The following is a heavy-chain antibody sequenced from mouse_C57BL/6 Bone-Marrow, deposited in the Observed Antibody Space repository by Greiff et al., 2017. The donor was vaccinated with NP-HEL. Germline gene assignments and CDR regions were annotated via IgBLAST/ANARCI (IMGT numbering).Heavy chain of an antibody. CDR3: ASPLIYYDYGDWYFDV. Sequence: VQLQQPGAELVKPGASVKLSCKASGYTFTSYWMHWVKQRPGRGLEWIGRIDPNSGGTKYNEKFKSKATLTVDKPSSTAYMQLSSLTSEDSAVYYCASPLIYYDYGDWYFDVWGTGTTVTVSS. CDR1: GYTFTSYW. J-gene: IGHJ1*03. CDR2: IDPNSGGT. V-gene: IGHV1-72*01. D-gene: IGHD2-4*01.